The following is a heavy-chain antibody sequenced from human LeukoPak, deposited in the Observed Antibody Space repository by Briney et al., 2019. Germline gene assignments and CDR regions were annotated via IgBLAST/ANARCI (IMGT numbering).Heavy chain of an antibody. CDR2: INTNTGNP. J-gene: IGHJ4*02. CDR1: GYTFTTYA. V-gene: IGHV7-4-1*04. CDR3: ARDRRTHDSNSWDFDY. D-gene: IGHD6-13*01. Sequence: GASVKVSCKASGYTFTTYAMNWVRQAPGQGLEWMGWINTNTGNPTYAQGFTGRFVFSLDTSVSMAYLQISSLKAEDAAVYYCARDRRTHDSNSWDFDYWGQGTLVTVSS.